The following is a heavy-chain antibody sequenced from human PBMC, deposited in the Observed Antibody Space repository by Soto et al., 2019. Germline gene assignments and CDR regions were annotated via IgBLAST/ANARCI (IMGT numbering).Heavy chain of an antibody. CDR3: ARATGSGYYAYDT. D-gene: IGHD3-22*01. V-gene: IGHV3-74*01. CDR2: INADGSDS. J-gene: IGHJ3*02. Sequence: GGSLSLSCAASGFTFSSHWMIWVRQAPGKGLAWVSRINADGSDSSSADSVKGRFTSSRDNAKNTLYLQMSGLRAEDTALYYCARATGSGYYAYDTWGQGTMVTVSS. CDR1: GFTFSSHW.